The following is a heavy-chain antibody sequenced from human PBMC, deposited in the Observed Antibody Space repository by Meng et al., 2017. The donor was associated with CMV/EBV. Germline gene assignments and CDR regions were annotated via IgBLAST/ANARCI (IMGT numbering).Heavy chain of an antibody. D-gene: IGHD3-3*01. CDR2: IYYSGST. CDR1: GGSISSSSYY. V-gene: IGHV4-39*07. J-gene: IGHJ5*02. CDR3: ASRITIFGVVTAFDP. Sequence: QLPLAVLVPGRVKPSVTLSPPCTVPGGSISSSSYYWGGIRQPPGKGLEWIGSIYYSGSTYYNPSLKSRVTISVDTSKNQFSLKLSSVTAADTAVYYCASRITIFGVVTAFDPWGQGTLVTVSS.